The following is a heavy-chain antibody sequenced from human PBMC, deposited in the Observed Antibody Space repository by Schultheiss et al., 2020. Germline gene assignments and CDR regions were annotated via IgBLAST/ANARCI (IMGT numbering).Heavy chain of an antibody. CDR3: TSRDVIVVVPAAISEVLCRFDP. D-gene: IGHD2-2*01. CDR2: IRSKAYGGTT. CDR1: GFTFGDYA. Sequence: GESLKISCTASGFTFGDYAMSWFRQAPGKGLEWVGFIRSKAYGGTTEYAASVKGRFTISRDDSKSIAYLQMNSLKTEDTAVYYCTSRDVIVVVPAAISEVLCRFDPWGQGTLVTVSS. J-gene: IGHJ5*02. V-gene: IGHV3-49*03.